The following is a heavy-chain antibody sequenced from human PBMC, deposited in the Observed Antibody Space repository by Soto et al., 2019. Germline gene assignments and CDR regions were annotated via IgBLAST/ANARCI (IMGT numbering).Heavy chain of an antibody. D-gene: IGHD1-26*01. CDR2: IWYDGSNK. J-gene: IGHJ4*02. CDR3: ASSRVGAIGY. Sequence: QVQLVESGGGVVQPGRSLRLSCAASGFTFSSYGMHWVRQAPGKGLEWVAVIWYDGSNKYYADSVKGRFTISRDNSKNSLYLQMNSLRAEATAVYYCASSRVGAIGYWGQGTLVTVSS. V-gene: IGHV3-33*01. CDR1: GFTFSSYG.